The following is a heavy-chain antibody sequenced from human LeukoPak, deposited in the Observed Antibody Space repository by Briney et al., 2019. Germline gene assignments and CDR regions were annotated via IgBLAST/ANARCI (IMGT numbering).Heavy chain of an antibody. CDR1: GFTFSSCA. CDR2: ISGSGGST. CDR3: AKAGTMVRGVILRFDY. D-gene: IGHD3-10*01. Sequence: PGGSLRLSCAASGFTFSSCAMSWVRQAPGKGLEWVSAISGSGGSTYYADSVKGRFTISGDNSKNTLYLQMNSLRAEDTAVYYCAKAGTMVRGVILRFDYWGQGTLVTVSS. J-gene: IGHJ4*02. V-gene: IGHV3-23*01.